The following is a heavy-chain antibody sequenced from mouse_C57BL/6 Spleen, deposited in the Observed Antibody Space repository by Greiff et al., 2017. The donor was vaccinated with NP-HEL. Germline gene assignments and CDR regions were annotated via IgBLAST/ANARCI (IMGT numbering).Heavy chain of an antibody. CDR2: INPGSGGT. Sequence: VQLQQSGAELVRPGTSVKVSCKASGYAFTNYLIEWVKQRPGQGLEWIGVINPGSGGTNYNEKFKGKATLTADKSSSTAYMQLSSLTSEDSAVYFCAVCSNYVGFAYWGQGTLVTVSA. D-gene: IGHD2-5*01. CDR1: GYAFTNYL. V-gene: IGHV1-54*01. CDR3: AVCSNYVGFAY. J-gene: IGHJ3*01.